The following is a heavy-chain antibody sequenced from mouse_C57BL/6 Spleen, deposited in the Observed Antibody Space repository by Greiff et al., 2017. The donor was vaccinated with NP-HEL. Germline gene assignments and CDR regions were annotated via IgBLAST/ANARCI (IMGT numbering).Heavy chain of an antibody. CDR2: FYPGSGSI. D-gene: IGHD1-1*01. V-gene: IGHV1-62-2*01. CDR3: ARHEDGWENYYLYAMDY. Sequence: QVQLQQSGAELVKPGASVKLSCKASGYTFTEYTIHWVKQRSGQGLEWIGWFYPGSGSIKYNEKFKDKATLTADKSSSTVYMELSRLTSEDSAVYFCARHEDGWENYYLYAMDYWGQGTSVTVSS. CDR1: GYTFTEYT. J-gene: IGHJ4*01.